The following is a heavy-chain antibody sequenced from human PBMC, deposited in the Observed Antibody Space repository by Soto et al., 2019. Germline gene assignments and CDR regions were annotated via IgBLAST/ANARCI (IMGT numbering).Heavy chain of an antibody. Sequence: QVQLVQSGAEVKKPGASVKVSCKASGYTFTSYYMHWVRLAPGQGLEWMGIINTSTGDTTYAQKFLGRITMTRATATSTVYMEMRSLSSEDAAIFYCARDGATSGYNIGADYWGQGTLVTVSS. V-gene: IGHV1-46*01. CDR2: INTSTGDT. J-gene: IGHJ4*02. CDR1: GYTFTSYY. CDR3: ARDGATSGYNIGADY. D-gene: IGHD5-12*01.